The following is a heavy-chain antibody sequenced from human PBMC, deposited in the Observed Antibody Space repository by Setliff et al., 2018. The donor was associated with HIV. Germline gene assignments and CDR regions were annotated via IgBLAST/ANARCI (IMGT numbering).Heavy chain of an antibody. CDR1: GNTFTTYG. D-gene: IGHD2-2*01. CDR2: FNPYNGKT. CDR3: ARDLEGYCSSPSCYPGDL. J-gene: IGHJ2*01. Sequence: ASVKVSCKASGNTFTTYGVSWVRQGPGQGLEWMGWFNPYNGKTNYIQKFQGRVTMTTDTSTGTAYMELRSLRSDDTAVYYCARDLEGYCSSPSCYPGDLWGRGTLVTVSS. V-gene: IGHV1-18*01.